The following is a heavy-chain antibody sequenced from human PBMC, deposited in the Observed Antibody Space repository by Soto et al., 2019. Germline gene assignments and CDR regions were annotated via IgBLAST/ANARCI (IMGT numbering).Heavy chain of an antibody. CDR1: GFPFSSYA. CDR3: AKSLNTATSLDY. Sequence: GGSLRLSCAASGFPFSSYALNWGRQTPGRGPEWVSLISVSGDKYYADSVKGRFAISRDNSKDTVFLQMNSLRAEDTAVYYCAKSLNTATSLDYWGQGTVVTVSS. V-gene: IGHV3-23*01. CDR2: ISVSGDK. J-gene: IGHJ4*02.